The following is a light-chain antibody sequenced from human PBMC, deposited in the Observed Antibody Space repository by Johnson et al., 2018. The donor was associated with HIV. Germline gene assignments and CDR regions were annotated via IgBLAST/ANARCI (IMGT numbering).Light chain of an antibody. CDR1: SSNIGNNY. Sequence: QSVLTQPPSVSAAPGQRVTISCSGSSSNIGNNYISWYQQLPGTAPKLLIYDNNKRPSGIPDRFSGSKSGTSATLGITGLQTGDEADYYCGTWDSSLSAGRGVFGTGTKVTGL. J-gene: IGLJ1*01. V-gene: IGLV1-51*01. CDR3: GTWDSSLSAGRGV. CDR2: DNN.